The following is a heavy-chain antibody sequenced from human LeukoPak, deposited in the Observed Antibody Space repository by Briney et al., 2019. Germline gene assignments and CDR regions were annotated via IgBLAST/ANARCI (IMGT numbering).Heavy chain of an antibody. CDR3: AKSSARDILTGYYPSGGWFDP. D-gene: IGHD3-9*01. V-gene: IGHV3-30*02. CDR1: GFTFSSYG. CDR2: IRYDGSNK. J-gene: IGHJ5*02. Sequence: GGSLRLSCAASGFTFSSYGMHWVRQAPGKGLEGVAFIRYDGSNKYYADSVKGRFTISRDNSKNTLYLQMNSLRAEDTAVYYCAKSSARDILTGYYPSGGWFDPWGQGTLVTVSS.